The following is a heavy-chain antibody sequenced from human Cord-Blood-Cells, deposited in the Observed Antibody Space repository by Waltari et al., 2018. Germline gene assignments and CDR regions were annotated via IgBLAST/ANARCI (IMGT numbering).Heavy chain of an antibody. V-gene: IGHV1-3*01. CDR1: GYTVTSYA. CDR2: INACNGNT. J-gene: IGHJ2*01. D-gene: IGHD1-26*01. Sequence: QVQLVQSGAEVKKPGASVKVSCNAPGYTVTSYAMHWVRTAPGQRLDVMGWINACNGNTKYSQNFQGRVTITRDTSASTAYMELSSLRSEDMAVYYCARERRVGARTWYFDLGGRGTLVTVSS. CDR3: ARERRVGARTWYFDL.